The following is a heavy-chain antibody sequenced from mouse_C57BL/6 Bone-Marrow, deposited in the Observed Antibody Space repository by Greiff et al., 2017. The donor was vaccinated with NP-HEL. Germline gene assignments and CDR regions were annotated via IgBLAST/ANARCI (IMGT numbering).Heavy chain of an antibody. J-gene: IGHJ2*01. CDR3: ARSGGYDGYLGYYFDY. V-gene: IGHV1-26*01. D-gene: IGHD2-3*01. Sequence: EVQLQQSGPELVKPGASVKISCKASGYTFTDYYMNWVKQSPGKSLEWIGDINPNNGGTSYNQKFKGKATLTVDKSSSTAYMELRSLTSEDSAVYYCARSGGYDGYLGYYFDYWGQGTTLTVSS. CDR2: INPNNGGT. CDR1: GYTFTDYY.